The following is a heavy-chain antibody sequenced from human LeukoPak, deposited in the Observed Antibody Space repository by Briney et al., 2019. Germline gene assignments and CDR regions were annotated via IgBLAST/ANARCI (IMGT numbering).Heavy chain of an antibody. CDR2: ISSSGSTI. D-gene: IGHD3-22*01. CDR3: ARYYDSSGYYPHFDY. J-gene: IGHJ4*02. CDR1: GFTFSDYY. V-gene: IGHV3-11*01. Sequence: TGGSLRLSCAASGFTFSDYYMSWIRQAPGKGLERVSYISSSGSTIYYADSVKGRFTISRDNAKNSLYLQMNSLRAEDTAVYYCARYYDSSGYYPHFDYWGQGTLVTVSS.